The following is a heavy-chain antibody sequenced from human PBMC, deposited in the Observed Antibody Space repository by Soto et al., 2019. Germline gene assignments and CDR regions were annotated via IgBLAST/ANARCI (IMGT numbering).Heavy chain of an antibody. J-gene: IGHJ3*02. CDR1: GYTFTGYY. CDR3: AREASDRPHDVFDI. Sequence: ASVKVSCKASGYTFTGYYMHWVRQAPGQGLEWVGWINPNSGGTNYAQKFQGWVTMTRDTSISTAYMELSRLRSDDTAVYYCAREASDRPHDVFDIWGQGTMVT. CDR2: INPNSGGT. V-gene: IGHV1-2*04.